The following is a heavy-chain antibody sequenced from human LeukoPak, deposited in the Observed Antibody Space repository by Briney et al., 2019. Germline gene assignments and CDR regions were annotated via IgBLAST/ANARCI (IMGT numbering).Heavy chain of an antibody. CDR1: GGSISSYY. J-gene: IGHJ4*02. Sequence: SETLSLTCTVPGGSISSYYWSWIRQPPGRGLEWIGHIYYTGSTNYNPSLKSRVTMSVDTSKNQFSLKLSSVTAADTAVYYCASGPPVEGDYWGQGTLVTVSS. D-gene: IGHD3-3*01. V-gene: IGHV4-59*12. CDR3: ASGPPVEGDY. CDR2: IYYTGST.